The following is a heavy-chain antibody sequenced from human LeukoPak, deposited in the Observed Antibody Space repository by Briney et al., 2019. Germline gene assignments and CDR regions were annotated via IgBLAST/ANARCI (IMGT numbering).Heavy chain of an antibody. CDR2: INEDGTEK. J-gene: IGHJ4*02. Sequence: GGSLRLSCAASGFTFSGYWMTWVRQAPGKGLEWVARINEDGTEKYYMDSVKGRFTISRDNADNSLYLQLSSLRAEDTAVYYCARLWGFDYWGQGTLVTVSS. CDR3: ARLWGFDY. V-gene: IGHV3-7*01. D-gene: IGHD3-10*01. CDR1: GFTFSGYW.